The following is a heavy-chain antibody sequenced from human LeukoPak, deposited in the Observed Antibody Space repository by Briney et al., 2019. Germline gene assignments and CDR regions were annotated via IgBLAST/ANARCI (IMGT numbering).Heavy chain of an antibody. D-gene: IGHD3-22*01. V-gene: IGHV3-23*01. CDR2: ISGSGGST. J-gene: IGHJ4*02. CDR1: GFTFSSYA. CDR3: AKSSADYYDSSGYPDY. Sequence: GGSLRLSCAAFGFTFSSYAMSWVRQAPGKGLEWVSAISGSGGSTYYADSVKGRFTISRDNSKNTLYLQMNSLRAEDTAVYYCAKSSADYYDSSGYPDYWGQGTLVTVSS.